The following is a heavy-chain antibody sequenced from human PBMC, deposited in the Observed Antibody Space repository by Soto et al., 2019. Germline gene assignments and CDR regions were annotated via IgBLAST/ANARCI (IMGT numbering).Heavy chain of an antibody. Sequence: EVQLVESGGGLVQPGGSLRLSCAASGLTFSSYWMHWVRQAPGKGLVWVSRIKSDGSSTSYADSVKGRFTISRDNAKNALYLQMNRLRAEETAVYYCALSNTETTDYWGQGTLVTVSS. CDR2: IKSDGSST. CDR1: GLTFSSYW. J-gene: IGHJ4*02. CDR3: ALSNTETTDY. D-gene: IGHD4-17*01. V-gene: IGHV3-74*01.